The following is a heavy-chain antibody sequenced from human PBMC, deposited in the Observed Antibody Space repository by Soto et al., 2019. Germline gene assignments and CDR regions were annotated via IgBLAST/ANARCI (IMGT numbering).Heavy chain of an antibody. CDR3: AKEGNGGSSLDS. V-gene: IGHV3-43*01. CDR2: ISWDGGTI. CDR1: VFTFDDYM. J-gene: IGHJ5*01. D-gene: IGHD1-26*01. Sequence: GGSLRVSCEASVFTFDDYMLHWVRQVPGKGLEWISLISWDGGTIDYADSIKGRFTVSRDNSKTSLYLHMHSLTTEDTAFYYCAKEGNGGSSLDSWGQGTLVTVSS.